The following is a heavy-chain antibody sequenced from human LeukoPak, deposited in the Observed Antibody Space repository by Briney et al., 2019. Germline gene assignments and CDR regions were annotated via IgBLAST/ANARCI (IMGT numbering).Heavy chain of an antibody. Sequence: ASVKVSCKASGGTFSSYAISWVRQAPGQGLEWMGGIIPIFGTANYAQKFQGRVTITADKSTSTAYMELSSLRSEDTAVYYCARGGDYYDSSGYYQLDYWGQGTLVTVSS. V-gene: IGHV1-69*06. D-gene: IGHD3-22*01. CDR3: ARGGDYYDSSGYYQLDY. J-gene: IGHJ4*02. CDR1: GGTFSSYA. CDR2: IIPIFGTA.